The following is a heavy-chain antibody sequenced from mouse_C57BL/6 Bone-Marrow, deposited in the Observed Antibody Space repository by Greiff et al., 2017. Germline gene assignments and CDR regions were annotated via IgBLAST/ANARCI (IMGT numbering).Heavy chain of an antibody. V-gene: IGHV1-55*01. CDR3: ARMLYAMDY. J-gene: IGHJ4*01. CDR2: IYPGSGST. CDR1: GYTFTSYW. Sequence: QVQLQQSGAELVKPGASVKMSCKASGYTFTSYWITWVKQRPGQGLEWIGDIYPGSGSTTYNEKFKSKATLTVDTSSSTAYMQLSSLTSEDSAVYYCARMLYAMDYWGQGTSVTVSS.